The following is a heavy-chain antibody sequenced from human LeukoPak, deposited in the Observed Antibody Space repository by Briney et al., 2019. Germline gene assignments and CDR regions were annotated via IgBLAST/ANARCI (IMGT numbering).Heavy chain of an antibody. V-gene: IGHV1-18*01. CDR1: GYTFTNYG. D-gene: IGHD3-3*01. Sequence: GASVKVSCKASGYTFTNYGINWVRQAPGQGLEWMGWISTYNGNTNYAQDLQGRVTMTTDTSTSTAYMELRSLRSDDTAVYYCARVKSDFGVVIVYWGQGTLVTVSS. CDR3: ARVKSDFGVVIVY. J-gene: IGHJ4*02. CDR2: ISTYNGNT.